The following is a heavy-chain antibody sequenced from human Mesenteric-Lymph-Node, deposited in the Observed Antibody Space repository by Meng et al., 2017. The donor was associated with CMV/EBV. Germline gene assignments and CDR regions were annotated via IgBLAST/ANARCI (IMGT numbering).Heavy chain of an antibody. Sequence: GSLRLSCTVSGGSVSSGSYYWSWIRQPPGKGLEWIGYIYYSGSTNYNPSLKSRVTISVDTSKNQFYLKLSSVTAADTAVYYCARTPIGSRDLDYWGQGTLVTVSS. J-gene: IGHJ4*02. CDR3: ARTPIGSRDLDY. CDR1: GGSVSSGSYY. V-gene: IGHV4-61*01. D-gene: IGHD1-26*01. CDR2: IYYSGST.